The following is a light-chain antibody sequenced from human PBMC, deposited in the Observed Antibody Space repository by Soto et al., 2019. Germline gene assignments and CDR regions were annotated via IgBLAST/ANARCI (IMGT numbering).Light chain of an antibody. Sequence: GALSLSKEDRATLACRASQSVSNNYVAWYQQKPGQAPRLLIFRASNKATGVPDRFSGSGSGTEFTLTISSLQPDDFATYYCKVYNSYSETFGHVGMVDIK. V-gene: IGKV3-20*01. J-gene: IGKJ1*01. CDR3: KVYNSYSET. CDR2: RAS. CDR1: QSVSNNY.